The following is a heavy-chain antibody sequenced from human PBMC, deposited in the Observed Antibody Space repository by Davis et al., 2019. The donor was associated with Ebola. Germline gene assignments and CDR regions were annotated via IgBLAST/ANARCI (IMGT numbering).Heavy chain of an antibody. J-gene: IGHJ5*02. Sequence: GESLKISCAASGFTFSSYAMSWVRQAPGKGLEWVSSISSSSSYIYYADSVKGRFTISRDNAKNSLYLQMNSLRAEDTAVYYCAKDSGELPWNWFDPWGQGTLVTVSS. CDR1: GFTFSSYA. CDR2: ISSSSSYI. D-gene: IGHD1-26*01. CDR3: AKDSGELPWNWFDP. V-gene: IGHV3-21*04.